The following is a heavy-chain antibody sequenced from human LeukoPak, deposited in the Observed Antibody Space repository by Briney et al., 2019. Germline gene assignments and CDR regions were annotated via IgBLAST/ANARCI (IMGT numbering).Heavy chain of an antibody. Sequence: GASVKVSCKASGYTFTSYGISWVRQATGQGLEWMGWISAYNGNTNYAQKLQGRVTMTTDTSTSTAYMELRSLRSDDTAVYYCARDREIIHDYSYGMDVWGQGTTVTVSS. D-gene: IGHD1-26*01. CDR1: GYTFTSYG. CDR2: ISAYNGNT. CDR3: ARDREIIHDYSYGMDV. J-gene: IGHJ6*02. V-gene: IGHV1-18*01.